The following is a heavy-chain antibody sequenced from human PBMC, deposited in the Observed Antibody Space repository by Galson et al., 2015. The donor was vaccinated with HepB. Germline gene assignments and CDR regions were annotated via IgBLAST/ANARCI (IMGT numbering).Heavy chain of an antibody. CDR1: GGSISSYY. J-gene: IGHJ4*02. CDR2: IYYSGST. V-gene: IGHV4-59*01. Sequence: ETLSLTCTVSGGSISSYYWSWIRQPPGKGLEWIGYIYYSGSTNYNPSLKSRVTISVDTSKNQFSLKLSSVTAADTAVYYCARSMITFVDPSLTFVDWGQGTLVTVSS. CDR3: ARSMITFVDPSLTFVD. D-gene: IGHD3-16*01.